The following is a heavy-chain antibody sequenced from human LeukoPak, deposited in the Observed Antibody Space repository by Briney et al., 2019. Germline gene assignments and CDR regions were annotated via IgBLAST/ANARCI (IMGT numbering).Heavy chain of an antibody. J-gene: IGHJ3*02. Sequence: QPGGSLRLSCAASGFTFSIYAMNWVRQAPGKGLEWVSSISGSGGSIYYADSVKGRFTISRDNSKNTLYLQMNSLRAEDTAVYYCAKGESHIVGTLDGFDIWGQGTMVTVSS. V-gene: IGHV3-23*01. CDR2: ISGSGGSI. CDR1: GFTFSIYA. CDR3: AKGESHIVGTLDGFDI. D-gene: IGHD1-26*01.